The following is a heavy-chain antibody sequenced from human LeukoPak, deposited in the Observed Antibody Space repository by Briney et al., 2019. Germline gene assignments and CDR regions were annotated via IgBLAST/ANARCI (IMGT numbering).Heavy chain of an antibody. CDR3: ARARYYYDSSGYFDLFDY. Sequence: PSETLSLTCTVSGGSISSYYWSWIRQPPGKGLEWIGYIYYSGSTNYNPSLKSRVTISVDTSKNQFSLKLSSVTAADTAVYYCARARYYYDSSGYFDLFDYWGQGTLVTVSS. D-gene: IGHD3-22*01. CDR2: IYYSGST. J-gene: IGHJ4*02. V-gene: IGHV4-59*01. CDR1: GGSISSYY.